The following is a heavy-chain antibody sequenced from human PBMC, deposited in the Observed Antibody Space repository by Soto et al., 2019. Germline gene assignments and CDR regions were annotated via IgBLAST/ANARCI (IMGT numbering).Heavy chain of an antibody. CDR1: GFTFNTYP. CDR3: AKGVLSFHYGMEV. V-gene: IGHV3-23*01. Sequence: PVGSVRLSCATSGFTFNTYPMTWVRQAPGKGLEWVSSISSTAGRTSSYADSVKGRFAISRDFSDNTVYLQMNNLRVDDTAVYFCAKGVLSFHYGMEVWGQGTTVTVS. CDR2: ISSTAGRTS. D-gene: IGHD3-10*01. J-gene: IGHJ6*02.